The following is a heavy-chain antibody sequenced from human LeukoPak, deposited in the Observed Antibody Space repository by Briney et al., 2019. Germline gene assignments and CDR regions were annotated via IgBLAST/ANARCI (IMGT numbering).Heavy chain of an antibody. J-gene: IGHJ3*02. CDR3: AKFDGGSYYRAFDI. CDR1: GFTFSSYS. V-gene: IGHV3-48*01. D-gene: IGHD1-26*01. Sequence: PGGSLRLSCEASGFTFSSYSMNWVRQAPGKGLEWISYISTSTTTIYHANSVKGRFTISRDNSKNTLYLQMNSLRAEDTAVYYCAKFDGGSYYRAFDIWGQGTMVTVSS. CDR2: ISTSTTTI.